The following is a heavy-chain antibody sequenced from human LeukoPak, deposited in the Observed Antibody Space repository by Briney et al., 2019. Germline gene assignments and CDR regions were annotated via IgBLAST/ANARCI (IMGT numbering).Heavy chain of an antibody. J-gene: IGHJ4*02. Sequence: GGSLRLSCAASGFTFSSYWMHWVRQAPGKGLVWVSRINSDGSSTSYADSVKGRFTISRGNAKNSLYLQMNSLRAEDTAVYYCARDIYYYDSSGYYFPGGSDYWGQGTLVTVSS. CDR3: ARDIYYYDSSGYYFPGGSDY. CDR2: INSDGSST. CDR1: GFTFSSYW. V-gene: IGHV3-74*01. D-gene: IGHD3-22*01.